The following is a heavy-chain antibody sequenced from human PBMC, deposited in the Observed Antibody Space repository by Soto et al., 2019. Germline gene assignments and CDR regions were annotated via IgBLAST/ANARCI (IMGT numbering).Heavy chain of an antibody. V-gene: IGHV1-46*01. J-gene: IGHJ6*02. CDR3: AFERGLYYDFWSGYYESTPHGPMDV. Sequence: QVQLVQSGAEVKKPGASVKVSCKASGYTFTSYYMHWVRQAPGQGLEWMGIINPSGGSTSYAQKFQGRVTMTRDTSTSTVYMELSSLRSEDTAVYYCAFERGLYYDFWSGYYESTPHGPMDVWGQGTTVTVSS. D-gene: IGHD3-3*01. CDR1: GYTFTSYY. CDR2: INPSGGST.